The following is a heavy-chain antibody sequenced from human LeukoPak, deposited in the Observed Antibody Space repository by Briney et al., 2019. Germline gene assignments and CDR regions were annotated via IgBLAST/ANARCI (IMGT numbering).Heavy chain of an antibody. J-gene: IGHJ4*02. Sequence: GASVKVSCKASGYTFTGYHMHWVRQAPGQGLEWMGIINPSGGSTSYAQKFQGRVTMTRDTSTSTVYMELSSLRSEDTAVYYCARLPYSSGWYDYWGQGTLVTVSS. D-gene: IGHD6-19*01. CDR2: INPSGGST. V-gene: IGHV1-46*01. CDR3: ARLPYSSGWYDY. CDR1: GYTFTGYH.